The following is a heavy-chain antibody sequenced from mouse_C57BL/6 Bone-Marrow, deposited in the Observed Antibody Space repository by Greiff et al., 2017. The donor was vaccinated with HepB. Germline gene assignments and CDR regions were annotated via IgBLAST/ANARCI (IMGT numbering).Heavy chain of an antibody. D-gene: IGHD1-1*01. CDR2: ISSGGDYI. Sequence: EVMLVESGEGLVKPGGSLKLSCAASGFTFSSYAMSWVRQTPEKRLEWVAYISSGGDYIYYADTVKGRFTISRGNARNTLYLQMSSLKSEDTAMYYCTRASYGSSWGLDYWGQGTTLTVSS. CDR3: TRASYGSSWGLDY. V-gene: IGHV5-9-1*02. CDR1: GFTFSSYA. J-gene: IGHJ2*01.